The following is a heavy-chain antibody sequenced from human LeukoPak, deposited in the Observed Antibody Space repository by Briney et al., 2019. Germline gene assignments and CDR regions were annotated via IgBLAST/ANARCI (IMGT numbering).Heavy chain of an antibody. V-gene: IGHV3-30-3*01. CDR2: ISSDGSNK. D-gene: IGHD3-22*01. J-gene: IGHJ6*02. CDR1: GFTFSSYA. Sequence: RGSLRLSCAASGFTFSSYAMHWVRQAPGKGLEWVAVISSDGSNKYYADSVKGRFTISRDNSKNTLYLQMNSLRAEDTAVYYCARSPPIYYYDSSGYYYSPYYYGMDVWGQGTTVTVSS. CDR3: ARSPPIYYYDSSGYYYSPYYYGMDV.